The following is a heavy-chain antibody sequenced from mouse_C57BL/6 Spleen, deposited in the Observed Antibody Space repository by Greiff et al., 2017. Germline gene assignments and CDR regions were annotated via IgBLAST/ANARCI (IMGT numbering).Heavy chain of an antibody. D-gene: IGHD1-1*01. J-gene: IGHJ4*01. CDR2: ISDGGSYT. V-gene: IGHV5-4*01. CDR1: GFTFSSYA. Sequence: VQLKESGGGLVKPGGSLKLSCAASGFTFSSYAMSWVRQTPEKRLEWVATISDGGSYTYYPDNVKGRFTISRDNAKNNLYLQMSHLKSEDTAMYYCARDGYYGSKDYWGQGTSVTVSS. CDR3: ARDGYYGSKDY.